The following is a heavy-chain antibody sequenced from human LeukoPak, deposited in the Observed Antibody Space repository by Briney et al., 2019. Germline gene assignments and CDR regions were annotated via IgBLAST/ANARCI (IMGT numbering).Heavy chain of an antibody. CDR3: ARLDCGGDCSYYSGMDV. V-gene: IGHV5-51*01. D-gene: IGHD2-21*02. Sequence: GASLKISCKGSGYSFTSYWIGWGRQLPGKGLEWMGIIYPGDSDTRYSPSFQGQVTISADKSISTAYLQWSSLKASDTAMYSCARLDCGGDCSYYSGMDVWGQGTTVTVS. CDR2: IYPGDSDT. J-gene: IGHJ6*02. CDR1: GYSFTSYW.